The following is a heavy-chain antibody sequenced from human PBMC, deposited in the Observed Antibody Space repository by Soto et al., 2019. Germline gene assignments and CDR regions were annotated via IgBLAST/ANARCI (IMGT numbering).Heavy chain of an antibody. CDR1: EFTFSGYG. V-gene: IGHV3-30*18. D-gene: IGHD6-13*01. CDR2: ISYDGSNK. CDR3: ANDRGAAALDY. J-gene: IGHJ4*02. Sequence: QVQLVESGGGVVQPGRSLRLSCADSEFTFSGYGMHWVRQAPGKGLEWVAVISYDGSNKYYADSVKGRFTISRDNSKNTLYLQMNSLRAENTAVYYCANDRGAAALDYWGQGTLVTVSS.